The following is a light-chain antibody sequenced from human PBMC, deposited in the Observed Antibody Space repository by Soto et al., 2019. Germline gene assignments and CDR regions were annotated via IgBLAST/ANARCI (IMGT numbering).Light chain of an antibody. CDR2: EVS. Sequence: QSALTQPPSASGSPGQSVTISCTGTSSDVGGYNYVSWYQQHPGKAPKLMIYEVSKRPSGVPDRFSGSKSGNTASLTVSGLQAEDEAHYYCSSYAGSHGVFGGGTKLTVL. CDR3: SSYAGSHGV. CDR1: SSDVGGYNY. V-gene: IGLV2-8*01. J-gene: IGLJ2*01.